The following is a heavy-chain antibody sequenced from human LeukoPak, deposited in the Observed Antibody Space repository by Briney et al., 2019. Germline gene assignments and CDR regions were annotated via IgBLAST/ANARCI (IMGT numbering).Heavy chain of an antibody. CDR2: FSTSSGTI. D-gene: IGHD2-2*01. J-gene: IGHJ3*02. CDR1: GFTFSSYS. CDR3: ARDSMYAFDI. V-gene: IGHV3-48*01. Sequence: GGTLRLSCAASGFTFSSYSRSWVRQAPGEGLEWISYFSTSSGTISYAASVKGRFTISRDNATNSLSLQMNSLRAEDTAVYYCARDSMYAFDIWGQGTIVTVSS.